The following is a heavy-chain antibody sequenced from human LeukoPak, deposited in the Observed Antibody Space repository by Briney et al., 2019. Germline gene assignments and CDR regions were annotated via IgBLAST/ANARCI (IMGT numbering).Heavy chain of an antibody. D-gene: IGHD4-17*01. Sequence: SETLSLTCTASGASISTYYWSWIRQPPGEGLEWIAYIAPSGSAVYNPSLNSRLTVSVDTSKNQFSLKLNSVTAADTAVYYCARHLAATVTRGYSCHPMDVWAKGPRSPSP. V-gene: IGHV4-4*09. CDR1: GASISTYY. CDR2: IAPSGSA. CDR3: ARHLAATVTRGYSCHPMDV. J-gene: IGHJ6*03.